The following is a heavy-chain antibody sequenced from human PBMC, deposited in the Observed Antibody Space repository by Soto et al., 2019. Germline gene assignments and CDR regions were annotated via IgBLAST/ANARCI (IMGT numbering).Heavy chain of an antibody. CDR1: GFTFSSYA. CDR2: ISGSGGST. D-gene: IGHD2-2*01. CDR3: ANVVLRAPAVLDY. Sequence: GGSLRLSCAASGFTFSSYAMSWVRQAPGKGLEWVSAISGSGGSTYYADSVKGRFTISRDNSKNTLYLQMNSLRAEDTAVYYCANVVLRAPAVLDYWGQGSLVTVSS. V-gene: IGHV3-23*01. J-gene: IGHJ4*02.